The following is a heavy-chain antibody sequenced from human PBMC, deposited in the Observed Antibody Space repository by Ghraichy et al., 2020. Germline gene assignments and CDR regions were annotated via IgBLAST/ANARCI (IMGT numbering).Heavy chain of an antibody. J-gene: IGHJ4*02. CDR2: ISDSGVST. CDR1: GFPFSSYA. Sequence: GGSLRLSCAASGFPFSSYAITWVRQAPGKRLEWVSAISDSGVSTYYADSVKGRFTISRDNSKNTVYLQMNSLKAEDTAVYYCANNFDFWGPGTLVTVSS. V-gene: IGHV3-23*01. CDR3: ANNFDF.